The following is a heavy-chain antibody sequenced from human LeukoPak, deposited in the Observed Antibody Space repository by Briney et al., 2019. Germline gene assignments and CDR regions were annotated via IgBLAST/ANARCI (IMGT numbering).Heavy chain of an antibody. Sequence: SETLSLTCAVYGGSFSGYYWSWIPQPPGRGLEWIGDINHSRSTNYNPSLKSRVTISVDTSNNQFSLKLSSVTAADTAVYYCARERAVAAPRELNFDYWGQGTLVTVSS. D-gene: IGHD6-19*01. CDR2: INHSRST. CDR1: GGSFSGYY. CDR3: ARERAVAAPRELNFDY. J-gene: IGHJ4*02. V-gene: IGHV4-34*01.